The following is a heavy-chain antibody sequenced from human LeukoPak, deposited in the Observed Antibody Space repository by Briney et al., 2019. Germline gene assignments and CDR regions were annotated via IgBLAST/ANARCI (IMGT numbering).Heavy chain of an antibody. J-gene: IGHJ6*02. CDR1: GFSFSSYA. CDR3: ASSISNSIPNYYYYYDMDV. V-gene: IGHV3-30*14. D-gene: IGHD3-9*01. Sequence: PGGSLRLSCAASGFSFSSYAMHWVRQAPGKGLEWVAVISYDGSNKYYADSVKGRFTISRDNSKNTLYLQMNSLRAEDTAVYYCASSISNSIPNYYYYYDMDVWGQGTTVTVSS. CDR2: ISYDGSNK.